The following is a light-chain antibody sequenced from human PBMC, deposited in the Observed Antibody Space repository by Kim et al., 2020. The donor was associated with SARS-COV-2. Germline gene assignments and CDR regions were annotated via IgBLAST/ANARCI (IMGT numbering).Light chain of an antibody. CDR2: WAS. CDR1: QSVLYSSSNRNY. Sequence: ATINCKSSQSVLYSSSNRNYLAWYQQKAGQPPRLLIYWASTWESGVPDRFSGSASGTDFTLTISSLQAEDVAVYYCQQYYRTPLTFGGGTKVDIK. V-gene: IGKV4-1*01. CDR3: QQYYRTPLT. J-gene: IGKJ4*01.